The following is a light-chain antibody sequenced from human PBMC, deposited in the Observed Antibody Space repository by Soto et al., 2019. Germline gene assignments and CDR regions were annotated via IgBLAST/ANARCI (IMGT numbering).Light chain of an antibody. CDR3: ASWDDSLNDVL. CDR1: YSNFGTNI. CDR2: NNN. V-gene: IGLV1-44*01. J-gene: IGLJ2*01. Sequence: QSVLTQPPSASGTPGQRVTISCSGSYSNFGTNIVNWYQHFPGTAPKILIYNNNKRPSGVPDRFSASKSGTSVYLAISGLQSEDEAIYYCASWDDSLNDVLFGGGTKVTVL.